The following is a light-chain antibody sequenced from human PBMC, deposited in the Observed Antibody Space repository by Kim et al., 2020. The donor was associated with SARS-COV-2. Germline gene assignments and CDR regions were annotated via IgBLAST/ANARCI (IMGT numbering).Light chain of an antibody. V-gene: IGLV3-1*01. J-gene: IGLJ2*01. CDR3: QAWDSSVV. CDR1: KLGDKY. Sequence: VSLSPGQTASITCSGDKLGDKYACWYQQKPGQSPVLVIYQDSKRPSGIPERFSGSNSGNTATLTISGTQAMDEADYYCQAWDSSVVFGGGTKVTVL. CDR2: QDS.